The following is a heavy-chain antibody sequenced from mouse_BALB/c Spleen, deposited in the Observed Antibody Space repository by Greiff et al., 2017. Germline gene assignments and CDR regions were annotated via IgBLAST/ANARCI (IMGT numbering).Heavy chain of an antibody. V-gene: IGHV3-2*02. CDR1: GYSITSDYA. CDR3: AREGGVFAY. Sequence: VQLKESGPGLVKPSQSLSLTCTVTGYSITSDYAWNWIRQFPGNKLEWMGYISYSGSTSYNPSLKSRISITRDTSKNQFFLQLNSVTTEDTATYYCAREGGVFAYWGQGTLVTVSA. CDR2: ISYSGST. J-gene: IGHJ3*01.